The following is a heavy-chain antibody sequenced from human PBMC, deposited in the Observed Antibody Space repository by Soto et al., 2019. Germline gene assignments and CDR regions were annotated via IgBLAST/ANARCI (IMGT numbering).Heavy chain of an antibody. J-gene: IGHJ3*02. Sequence: ASVKVSCKASGYTFTGYYMHWVRPAPGQGLEWMGWINPNSGGTNYAQKFQGRVTMTRDTSISTAYMELSRLRSDDTAVYYCARDKDSPYCSSTRCHDAFDIWGQGTMVTVSS. D-gene: IGHD2-2*01. CDR3: ARDKDSPYCSSTRCHDAFDI. CDR2: INPNSGGT. V-gene: IGHV1-2*02. CDR1: GYTFTGYY.